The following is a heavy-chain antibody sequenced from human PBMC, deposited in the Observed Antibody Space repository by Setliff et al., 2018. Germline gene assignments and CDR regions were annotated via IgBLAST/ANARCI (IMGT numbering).Heavy chain of an antibody. J-gene: IGHJ4*02. V-gene: IGHV4-34*01. CDR3: ARGRNIAARLLDS. CDR2: INHRGST. Sequence: SETLSLTCAAYGGTFSDYYWTWIRQPPGKGLEWVGEINHRGSTTYNPSLESRVTISVDTSKDQFSLKVISMTAADTAVYYCARGRNIAARLLDSWGQGTLVTVSS. CDR1: GGTFSDYY. D-gene: IGHD6-6*01.